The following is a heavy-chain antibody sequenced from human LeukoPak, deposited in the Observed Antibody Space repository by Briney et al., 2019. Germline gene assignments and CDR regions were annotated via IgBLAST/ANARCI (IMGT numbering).Heavy chain of an antibody. CDR3: ARAVGQWFGNGDWFDP. J-gene: IGHJ5*02. Sequence: SETLSLTCSVSGDSISSYYWSWIRQPPGKGLEWIGYIYYTGKTYYNSSLESRVTISIDPSQKYFYLNLPSATAADTAVYYGARAVGQWFGNGDWFDPWGRGTLVTVSS. D-gene: IGHD3-10*01. CDR2: IYYTGKT. V-gene: IGHV4-59*01. CDR1: GDSISSYY.